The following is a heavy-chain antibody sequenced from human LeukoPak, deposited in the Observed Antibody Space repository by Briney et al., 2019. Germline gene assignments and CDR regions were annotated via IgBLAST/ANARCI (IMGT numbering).Heavy chain of an antibody. Sequence: GGSLRLSCAASGFTFSSYSMNWVRQAPGKGLEWVSSISSGSTYVYYADSVQGRFTISRDNAQSSMYLQMNSLRAEDTAVYYCGRVGGRSKAAKGDAFDIWGQGTMVVVSS. J-gene: IGHJ3*02. CDR1: GFTFSSYS. CDR2: ISSGSTYV. CDR3: GRVGGRSKAAKGDAFDI. V-gene: IGHV3-21*01. D-gene: IGHD6-6*01.